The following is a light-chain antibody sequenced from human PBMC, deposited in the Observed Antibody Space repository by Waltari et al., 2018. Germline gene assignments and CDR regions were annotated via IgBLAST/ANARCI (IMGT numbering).Light chain of an antibody. CDR2: QNH. CDR3: QTWDNTAAVV. J-gene: IGLJ2*01. V-gene: IGLV3-1*01. CDR1: KLADEF. Sequence: SYEVTQPPSVSVSAGQTATITCSGHKLADEFVCGYHQRPGQSPVLVIFQNHNRPSGYPDRFSAFKSGNTATLTISGTQAVDEGDYFCQTWDNTAAVVFGAGTKLTVL.